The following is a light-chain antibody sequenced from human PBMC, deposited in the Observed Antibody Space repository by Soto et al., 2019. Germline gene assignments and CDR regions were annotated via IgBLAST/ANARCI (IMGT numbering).Light chain of an antibody. J-gene: IGKJ1*01. CDR3: QQYNGWPT. Sequence: DIQMTQSPSTLSASVGDRVAITCRASQSISSWLAWYQQKPGKAPKLPIYDASSLESGVPSRFSGSGSGTEFTLTISSLMSDDSAVYYCQQYNGWPTFGQGTKVDIK. CDR2: DAS. V-gene: IGKV1-5*01. CDR1: QSISSW.